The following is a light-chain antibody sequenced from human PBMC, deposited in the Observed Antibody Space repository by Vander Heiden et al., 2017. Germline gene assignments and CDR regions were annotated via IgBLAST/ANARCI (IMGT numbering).Light chain of an antibody. CDR1: SSDVGSYNR. V-gene: IGLV2-18*01. CDR2: EVS. Sequence: QSALTQPPSVSGSPGQSVTISCTGTSSDVGSYNRVSWYQQPPGTAPKLMIYEVSNRPSGVPDRFSGSKSGNTASLTISGLQAEDEADYYCSLYTSSSTLFGGGTKLTGL. CDR3: SLYTSSSTL. J-gene: IGLJ2*01.